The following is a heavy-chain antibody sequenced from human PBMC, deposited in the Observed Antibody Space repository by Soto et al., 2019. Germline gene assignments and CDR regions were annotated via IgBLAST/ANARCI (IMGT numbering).Heavy chain of an antibody. J-gene: IGHJ4*02. Sequence: GESLKISCQGSGYSFTNYWIGWVRQMPGKGLEWMGIIYPGNSDTRYIPSFQGQVTISTDKSISTAYLQWSSLKASDTAMYYCARHSKEYSTSSVDFWGQGTLVTVSS. CDR1: GYSFTNYW. CDR2: IYPGNSDT. D-gene: IGHD6-6*01. CDR3: ARHSKEYSTSSVDF. V-gene: IGHV5-51*01.